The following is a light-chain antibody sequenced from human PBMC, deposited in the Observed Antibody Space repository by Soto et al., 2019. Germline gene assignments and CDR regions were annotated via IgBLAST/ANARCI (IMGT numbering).Light chain of an antibody. CDR2: GAS. Sequence: EIVMTQSPATLSVSPGERVSVSCRASQSVSSNLAWYQKKPGQAPRLLIHGASTRAPGIAARFSGSGSGTEFTLTISSLQSEDVGFYYCQQYNNWHPLPFGGGTKVEIK. J-gene: IGKJ4*01. V-gene: IGKV3-15*01. CDR1: QSVSSN. CDR3: QQYNNWHPLP.